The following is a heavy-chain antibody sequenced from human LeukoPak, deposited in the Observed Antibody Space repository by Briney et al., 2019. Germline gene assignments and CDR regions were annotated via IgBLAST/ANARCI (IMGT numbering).Heavy chain of an antibody. Sequence: GRSLRLSCAASGFTFSSYGMHWVRQAPGKGLEWVAVIWYDGSNKYYADSVKGRFTIPRDNSKNTLYLQMNSLRAEDTAVYYCARSWYSISSGLYGMDVWGQGTTVTVSS. D-gene: IGHD6-6*01. CDR3: ARSWYSISSGLYGMDV. CDR1: GFTFSSYG. CDR2: IWYDGSNK. V-gene: IGHV3-33*01. J-gene: IGHJ6*02.